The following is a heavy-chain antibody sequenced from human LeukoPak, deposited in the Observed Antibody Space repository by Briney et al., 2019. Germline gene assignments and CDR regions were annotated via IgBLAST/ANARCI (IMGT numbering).Heavy chain of an antibody. Sequence: ASVKVSCKASGGTFSSYAIGWVRQAPGQGLEWMGRIIPIFGTANYAQKFQGRVTITADESTSTAYMELSSLRSEDTAVYYCARGTDLGVVVPAAMGYWGQGTLVTVSS. CDR2: IIPIFGTA. D-gene: IGHD2-2*01. CDR1: GGTFSSYA. CDR3: ARGTDLGVVVPAAMGY. V-gene: IGHV1-69*13. J-gene: IGHJ4*02.